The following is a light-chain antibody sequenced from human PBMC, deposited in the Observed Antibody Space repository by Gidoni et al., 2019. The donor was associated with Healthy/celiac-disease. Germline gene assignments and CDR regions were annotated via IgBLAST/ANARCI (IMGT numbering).Light chain of an antibody. CDR1: QSVSSSY. CDR3: QQYGSSPLLT. CDR2: GAS. V-gene: IGKV3-20*01. J-gene: IGKJ4*01. Sequence: EIVLTQSPGTLSLSPVERATLSYRARQSVSSSYLAGYQQKPGQAPRLLIYGASRRSTGSPDRFSGSGSWTDCTLTISRLEPEDFVVYYCQQYGSSPLLTFGGGTKVEIK.